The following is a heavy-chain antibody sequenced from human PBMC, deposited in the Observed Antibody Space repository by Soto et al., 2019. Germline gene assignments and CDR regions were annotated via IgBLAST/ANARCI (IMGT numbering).Heavy chain of an antibody. D-gene: IGHD3-22*01. CDR1: GYTFTSYA. J-gene: IGHJ6*02. CDR3: ASGERITSSGYYWPGDYYYGMDV. Sequence: ASVKVSCKASGYTFTSYAMHWVRQAPGQRLEWMGWINAGNGNTKYSQKFQGRVTITRDTSASTAYMELSSLRSEDTAVYYCASGERITSSGYYWPGDYYYGMDVWGQGTTVTVSS. CDR2: INAGNGNT. V-gene: IGHV1-3*01.